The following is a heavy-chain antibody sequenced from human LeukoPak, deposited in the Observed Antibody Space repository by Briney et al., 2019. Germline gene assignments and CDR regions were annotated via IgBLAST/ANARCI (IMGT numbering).Heavy chain of an antibody. CDR2: INHSRST. Sequence: SETLSLTCAVYGGSFSGYYWSWIRQPPGKGLEWIGEINHSRSTNYNPSLKSRVTILVDTSKNQFSLKLSSVTAADTAVYYCARGRRVATMTPPYAAVFFDYWGQGTLVTVSS. D-gene: IGHD5-12*01. CDR3: ARGRRVATMTPPYAAVFFDY. V-gene: IGHV4-34*01. J-gene: IGHJ4*02. CDR1: GGSFSGYY.